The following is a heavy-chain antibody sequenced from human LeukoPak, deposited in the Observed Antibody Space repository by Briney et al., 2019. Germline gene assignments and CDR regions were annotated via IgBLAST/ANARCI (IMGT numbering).Heavy chain of an antibody. CDR3: AIHDYGDRDAFDI. D-gene: IGHD4-17*01. Sequence: SQTLSLTCTVSGGSISSGTYYWSWIRQPAGKGLEWIGRIYSSGSTSYNPSLESRVTISVDTSKNRFSLKLSSVTAADTAVYYWAIHDYGDRDAFDIWGQGTMVTVSS. CDR2: IYSSGST. V-gene: IGHV4-61*02. J-gene: IGHJ3*02. CDR1: GGSISSGTYY.